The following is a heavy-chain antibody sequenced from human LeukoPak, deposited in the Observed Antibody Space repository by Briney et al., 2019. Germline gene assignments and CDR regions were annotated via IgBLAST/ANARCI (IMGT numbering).Heavy chain of an antibody. CDR2: IKQDGSEK. V-gene: IGHV3-7*03. CDR3: AKDLEISSSWYSDY. CDR1: GFTFSSYW. Sequence: GGSLRLSCAASGFTFSSYWMSWVRQAPGKGLEWVANIKQDGSEKYYVDSVKGRFTISRDNSKNTLYLQMNSLRAEDTAVYYCAKDLEISSSWYSDYWGQGTLVTVSS. D-gene: IGHD6-13*01. J-gene: IGHJ4*02.